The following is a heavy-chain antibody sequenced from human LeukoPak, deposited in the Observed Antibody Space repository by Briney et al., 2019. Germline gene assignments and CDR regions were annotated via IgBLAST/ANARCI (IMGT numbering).Heavy chain of an antibody. CDR2: MNPNSGNT. CDR1: GYTFTGYD. CDR3: ARVPVVPRLLYYHDSSGYFDY. V-gene: IGHV1-8*03. Sequence: ASVKVSCKASGYTFTGYDINWVRQATGQGLEWMGWMNPNSGNTGCAQKFQGRVTITRNTSISTAYMELSSLRSEDTAVYYCARVPVVPRLLYYHDSSGYFDYWGQGTLVTVSS. J-gene: IGHJ4*02. D-gene: IGHD3-22*01.